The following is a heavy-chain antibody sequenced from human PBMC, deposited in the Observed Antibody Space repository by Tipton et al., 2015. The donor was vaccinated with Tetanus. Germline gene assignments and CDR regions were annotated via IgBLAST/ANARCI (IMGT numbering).Heavy chain of an antibody. CDR2: IYYSGST. J-gene: IGHJ4*02. D-gene: IGHD4-23*01. CDR3: ARGRTDSGGNLILDY. V-gene: IGHV4-39*07. Sequence: TLSLTCTVSGGSISSSSYYWGWIRQPPGKGLEWIGSIYYSGSTYYNPSLKSRVTISVDTSKNQFSLKLSSVTAADTAVYYCARGRTDSGGNLILDYWGQGTLVTVSS. CDR1: GGSISSSSYY.